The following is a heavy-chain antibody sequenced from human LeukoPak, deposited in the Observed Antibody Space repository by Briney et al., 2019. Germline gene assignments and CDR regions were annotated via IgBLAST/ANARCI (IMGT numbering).Heavy chain of an antibody. CDR2: INHSGGT. J-gene: IGHJ3*02. CDR3: ASAMIGVPDDAFDI. V-gene: IGHV4-34*01. CDR1: GGSFSGYY. Sequence: SETLSLTCAVYGGSFSGYYWSWIRQPPGKGLEWIGEINHSGGTNYNPSLKSRVTISVDTSKNQFSLKLSSVTAADTAVYYCASAMIGVPDDAFDIWGQGTMVTVSS. D-gene: IGHD3-22*01.